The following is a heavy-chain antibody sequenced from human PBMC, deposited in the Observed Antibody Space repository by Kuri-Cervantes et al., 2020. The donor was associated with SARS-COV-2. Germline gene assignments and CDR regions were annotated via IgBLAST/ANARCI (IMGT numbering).Heavy chain of an antibody. CDR2: ISWNSGSM. CDR3: AKDMSTGGNDAFDI. CDR1: GFTFDDYA. J-gene: IGHJ3*02. D-gene: IGHD4-23*01. V-gene: IGHV3-9*01. Sequence: SLKISCAASGFTFDDYAMHWVRQAPGKGLEWVSGISWNSGSMGYADSVKGRFTISRDNAKNSLYLQMNSLRAEDTALYYCAKDMSTGGNDAFDIWGQGTMVTVSS.